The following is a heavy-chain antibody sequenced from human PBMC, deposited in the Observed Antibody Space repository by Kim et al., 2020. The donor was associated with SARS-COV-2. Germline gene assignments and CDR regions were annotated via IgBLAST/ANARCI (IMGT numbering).Heavy chain of an antibody. Sequence: SETLSLTCAVYGGSFSGYYWSWIRQPPGKGLEWIGEINHSGSTNYNPSLKSRVTISVDTSKNQFSLKLSSVTAADTAVYYCARLRPPTSIYGDYGYWGQGTLVTVSS. CDR1: GGSFSGYY. CDR2: INHSGST. J-gene: IGHJ4*02. D-gene: IGHD4-17*01. CDR3: ARLRPPTSIYGDYGY. V-gene: IGHV4-34*01.